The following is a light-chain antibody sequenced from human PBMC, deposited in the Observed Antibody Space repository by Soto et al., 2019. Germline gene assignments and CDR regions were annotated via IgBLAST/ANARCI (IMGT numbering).Light chain of an antibody. Sequence: EIVLTQSPATLSLSPGEGATLSCRASQSVSNYLAWYQQKPGQAPRLLIFDASKRATGIPARFSASGSGTDFTLTISSLEPEDFAVYYCQQRSNWPLTFGGGTKVEIK. CDR3: QQRSNWPLT. J-gene: IGKJ4*01. CDR1: QSVSNY. CDR2: DAS. V-gene: IGKV3-11*01.